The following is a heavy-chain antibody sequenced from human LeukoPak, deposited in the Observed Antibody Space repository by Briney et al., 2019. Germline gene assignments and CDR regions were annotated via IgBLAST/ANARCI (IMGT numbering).Heavy chain of an antibody. V-gene: IGHV3-66*04. CDR1: GFTVSSNY. Sequence: GGSLRLSCAASGFTVSSNYMSWVRQAPGKGLEWVSVIYSGGSTYYADSVKGRFTISRDNSKNTLYLQMNSLRAEDTAVYYCARLLPGIAAAIDAFDIWGQGTMVTVSS. CDR3: ARLLPGIAAAIDAFDI. J-gene: IGHJ3*02. CDR2: IYSGGST. D-gene: IGHD6-13*01.